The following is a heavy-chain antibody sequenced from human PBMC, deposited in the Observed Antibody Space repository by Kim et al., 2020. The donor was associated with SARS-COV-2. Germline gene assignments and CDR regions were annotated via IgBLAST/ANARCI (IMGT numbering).Heavy chain of an antibody. V-gene: IGHV1-8*01. CDR1: GYTFTSYD. CDR3: ARGHYAFYSGYDIFVFGY. J-gene: IGHJ4*02. Sequence: ASVKVSCKASGYTFTSYDINWVRQATGQGLEWMGWMNPNSGNTGYAQKFQGRVTMTRNTSISTAYMELSSLRSEDTAVYYCARGHYAFYSGYDIFVFGYWGQGTLVTVSS. D-gene: IGHD5-12*01. CDR2: MNPNSGNT.